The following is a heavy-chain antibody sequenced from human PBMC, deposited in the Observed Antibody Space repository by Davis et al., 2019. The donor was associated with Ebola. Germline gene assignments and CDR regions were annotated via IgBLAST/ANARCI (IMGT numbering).Heavy chain of an antibody. CDR3: ARGRTVTGTRGLSWFDP. Sequence: GGSLRLSCPASGFSFSSYCMHWVRQAPGKGLEWVAVISYDGSNKYYADSVKGRFTISRDNSKNTLYLQMNSLRAEDTAAYYCARGRTVTGTRGLSWFDPWGQGALVTVSS. V-gene: IGHV3-30*03. D-gene: IGHD6-19*01. J-gene: IGHJ5*02. CDR1: GFSFSSYC. CDR2: ISYDGSNK.